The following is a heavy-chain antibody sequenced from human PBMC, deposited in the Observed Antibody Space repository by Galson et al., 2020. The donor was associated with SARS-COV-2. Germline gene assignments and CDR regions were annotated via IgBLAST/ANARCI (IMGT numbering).Heavy chain of an antibody. J-gene: IGHJ3*02. CDR2: IKGDGSDK. CDR1: GFSFSNYS. D-gene: IGHD3-16*01. Sequence: QIGESLKISCAASGFSFSNYSMSWVRQAPGKGLQWVANIKGDGSDKDYMDSVKGRFTMSRDNAKNSLYLEMNSLRAEDTAVYCCAGSYYYYQYALDIWGQGTMVTVSS. CDR3: AGSYYYYQYALDI. V-gene: IGHV3-7*01.